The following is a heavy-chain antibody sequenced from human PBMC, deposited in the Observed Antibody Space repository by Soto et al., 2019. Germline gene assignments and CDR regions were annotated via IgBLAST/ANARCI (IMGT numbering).Heavy chain of an antibody. CDR1: GFTFDNFA. CDR2: IWYDGSNK. D-gene: IGHD4-17*01. Sequence: QVYLEESGGGVVQPGRSLRLSCAASGFTFDNFAMHWVRQAPGKGLEWVAVIWYDGSNKYYADSVKGRFSISRDNSKNTLSLQLSSLRVDDTAVYYCAKACHGDYGWSWGQGTPVTVSS. CDR3: AKACHGDYGWS. V-gene: IGHV3-33*06. J-gene: IGHJ4*02.